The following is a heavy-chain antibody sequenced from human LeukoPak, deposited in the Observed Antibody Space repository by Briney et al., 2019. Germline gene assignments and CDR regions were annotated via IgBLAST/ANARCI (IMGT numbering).Heavy chain of an antibody. Sequence: GGSLRLSCAASGFTFSNYWMSWVRQAPGKGLEWVANIKQDGSEKYYVDSVKGRFTISRDNAKNSLYLQMNSLRAEDTAVYYCARQPSFTLRGDYMDVWGKGTTVTVSS. J-gene: IGHJ6*03. V-gene: IGHV3-7*01. D-gene: IGHD4-17*01. CDR1: GFTFSNYW. CDR3: ARQPSFTLRGDYMDV. CDR2: IKQDGSEK.